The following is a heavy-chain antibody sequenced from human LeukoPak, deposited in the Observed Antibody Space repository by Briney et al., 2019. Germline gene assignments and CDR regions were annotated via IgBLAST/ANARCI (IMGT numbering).Heavy chain of an antibody. CDR3: AKDHLLWFGESGDYFDY. CDR1: GFTFSSYA. J-gene: IGHJ4*02. D-gene: IGHD3-10*01. V-gene: IGHV3-23*01. CDR2: ISGSGGST. Sequence: GGSLRLSCAASGFTFSSYAMSWVRQAPGKGLEWVSAISGSGGSTYYADSVKGRFTISRDNSKNTLYLQMNSLRAEDTVVYYCAKDHLLWFGESGDYFDYWGQGTLVTVSS.